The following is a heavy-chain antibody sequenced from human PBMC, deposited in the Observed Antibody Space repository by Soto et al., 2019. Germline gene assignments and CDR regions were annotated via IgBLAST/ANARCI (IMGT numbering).Heavy chain of an antibody. CDR3: ARLLRYFDWLLYRDAFDI. CDR1: GFPFSSYS. J-gene: IGHJ3*02. CDR2: ISSSSSYI. D-gene: IGHD3-9*01. Sequence: GGSLRLSCAASGFPFSSYSMNWVRQAPGKGLEWVSSISSSSSYIYYADSVKGRFTISRDNAKNSLYLQMNSLRAEDTAVYYCARLLRYFDWLLYRDAFDIWGQGTMVTVSS. V-gene: IGHV3-21*01.